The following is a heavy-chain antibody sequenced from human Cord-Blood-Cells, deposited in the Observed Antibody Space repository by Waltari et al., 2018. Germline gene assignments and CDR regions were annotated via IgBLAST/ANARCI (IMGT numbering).Heavy chain of an antibody. CDR1: GGTFSSYA. CDR2: IIPIFGTA. D-gene: IGHD4-4*01. CDR3: AGPTTVTSDYYYYYMDV. V-gene: IGHV1-69*01. Sequence: QVQLVQSGAEVKKPGSSVKVSCKASGGTFSSYAISWVRQDPGQGLEWMGGIIPIFGTANYAQKFQGIVTITADESTSTAYMELSSLRSEDTAVYYCAGPTTVTSDYYYYYMDVWGKGTTVTVSS. J-gene: IGHJ6*03.